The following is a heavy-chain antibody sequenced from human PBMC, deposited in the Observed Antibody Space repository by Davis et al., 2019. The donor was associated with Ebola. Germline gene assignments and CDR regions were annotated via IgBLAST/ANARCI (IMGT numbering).Heavy chain of an antibody. CDR2: IRSKALGGTT. CDR3: VRGRGYSYGYADY. CDR1: GFTFSSYA. J-gene: IGHJ4*02. V-gene: IGHV3-49*03. Sequence: GESLKISCAASGFTFSSYAMSWFRQAPGKGLEWVGFIRSKALGGTTEYAASVKGRFTISRDDSKSIAYLQMNSLKTEDTAVYYCVRGRGYSYGYADYWGQGNLVTVSS. D-gene: IGHD5-18*01.